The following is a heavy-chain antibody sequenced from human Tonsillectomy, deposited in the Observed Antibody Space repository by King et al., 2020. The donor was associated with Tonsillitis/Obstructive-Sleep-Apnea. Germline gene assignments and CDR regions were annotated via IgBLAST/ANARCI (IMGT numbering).Heavy chain of an antibody. CDR3: AGDFREGYYFYY. V-gene: IGHV1-46*01. CDR1: GYTFTSYY. CDR2: INTSGCST. J-gene: IGHJ4*02. Sequence: VQLVESGAEVKKPGASVKVSCKASGYTFTSYYMHWVRQAPGQGLEWMGIINTSGCSTSYAQKFQGRVTMTRDTSTGTVYMELSSLRSEDTAVYYCAGDFREGYYFYYWGQGTLVTVSS.